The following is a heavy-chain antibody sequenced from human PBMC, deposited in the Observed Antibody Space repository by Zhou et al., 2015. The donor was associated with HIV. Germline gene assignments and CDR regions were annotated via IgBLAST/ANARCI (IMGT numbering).Heavy chain of an antibody. CDR2: IIPIFGTA. J-gene: IGHJ4*02. V-gene: IGHV1-69*01. D-gene: IGHD6-13*01. Sequence: QVQLVQSGAEVKKPGSSVKVSCKASGGTFSSYAISWVRQAPGQGLEWMGGIIPIFGTANYAQKFQGRVTITADESTSTAYMELSSLRSEDTAVYYCARLVAAAAGNQVDYVGPGEPWSPSPQ. CDR1: GGTFSSYA. CDR3: ARLVAAAAGNQVDY.